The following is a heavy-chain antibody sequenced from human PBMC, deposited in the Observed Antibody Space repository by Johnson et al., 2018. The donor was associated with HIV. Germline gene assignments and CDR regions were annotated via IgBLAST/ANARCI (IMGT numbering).Heavy chain of an antibody. CDR2: IYSGGNT. Sequence: VQLVESGGGLVQPGGSLRLSCAASRFTVSSNYMTWVRQDPGKGLEWVSVIYSGGNTYYADSVKGRFTISRDNSKNSFYLQMNSLRAEDTAVYYCARSVNAGRPFDIWGQGTLVTVSS. J-gene: IGHJ3*02. V-gene: IGHV3-66*01. CDR1: RFTVSSNY. CDR3: ARSVNAGRPFDI. D-gene: IGHD2-8*01.